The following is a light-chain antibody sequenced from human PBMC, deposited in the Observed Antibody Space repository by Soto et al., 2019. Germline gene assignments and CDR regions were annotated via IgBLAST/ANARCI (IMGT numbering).Light chain of an antibody. J-gene: IGKJ1*01. CDR1: QGVVST. V-gene: IGKV3D-15*01. CDR3: QQRHNWPRT. Sequence: EIVMTQYPATLSVSGGERDTLSCRTSQGVVSTLNWYRQKPDQPPRLLIYNSSNRATGIPGRFSGSGSGTDFTLIMSCLDSEYFAVYYCQQRHNWPRTFGQGTKVDI. CDR2: NSS.